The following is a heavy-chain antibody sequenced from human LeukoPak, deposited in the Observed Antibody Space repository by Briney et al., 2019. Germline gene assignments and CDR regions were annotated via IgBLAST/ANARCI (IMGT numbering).Heavy chain of an antibody. J-gene: IGHJ4*02. CDR2: VYYSGST. CDR1: GGSMPGTTYY. Sequence: SETLSLTCSVSGGSMPGTTYYWAWIRQSPGKGLEWIGSVYYSGSTSYSPSLKSRVTISVDTSKNQFSLRLSSVTAADTAVYYCARNVSAGYFDYWGQGTLVTVSS. D-gene: IGHD2-8*01. V-gene: IGHV4-39*01. CDR3: ARNVSAGYFDY.